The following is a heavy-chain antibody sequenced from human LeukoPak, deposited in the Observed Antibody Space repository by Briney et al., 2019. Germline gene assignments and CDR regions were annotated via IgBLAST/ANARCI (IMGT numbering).Heavy chain of an antibody. D-gene: IGHD2-8*02. CDR3: ARRSCTGNSCYFDY. V-gene: IGHV4-4*07. CDR2: IYSSGST. Sequence: SETLSLTCTVSGGSISSYYWSWIRQPPGKGLEWIGRIYSSGSTTYNSSLKSRVTMSVDTSKNQFSLKLSSVTAADTAVYYCARRSCTGNSCYFDYWGQGTLVTVSS. J-gene: IGHJ4*02. CDR1: GGSISSYY.